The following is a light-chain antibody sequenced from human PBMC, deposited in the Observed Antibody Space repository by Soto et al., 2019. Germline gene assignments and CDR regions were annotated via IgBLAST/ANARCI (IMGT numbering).Light chain of an antibody. J-gene: IGLJ1*01. V-gene: IGLV1-40*01. CDR1: SSNIGAGYD. Sequence: QSVLTQPPSVFGAPGPRVTISCTGSSSNIGAGYDVHWYQQLPGTAPKLLIYGNSNRPSGVPDRFSGSKSGTSASLAIPGLQAEDEADYYGQSYDSSLSGDVFGTGTKVTVL. CDR2: GNS. CDR3: QSYDSSLSGDV.